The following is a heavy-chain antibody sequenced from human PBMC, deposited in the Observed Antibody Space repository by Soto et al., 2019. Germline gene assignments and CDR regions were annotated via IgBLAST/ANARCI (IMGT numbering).Heavy chain of an antibody. V-gene: IGHV3-74*01. D-gene: IGHD1-26*01. CDR1: GFTFSIYR. J-gene: IGHJ4*02. Sequence: GGSLRLSCAASGFTFSIYRMHWVRQAPGKGLVWVSRINGDGSATNYADSVKGRFTISRDNAKNTLHLQMNSLRAEDTALYYCARREATDGVLDFWGQGXLVTVYS. CDR2: INGDGSAT. CDR3: ARREATDGVLDF.